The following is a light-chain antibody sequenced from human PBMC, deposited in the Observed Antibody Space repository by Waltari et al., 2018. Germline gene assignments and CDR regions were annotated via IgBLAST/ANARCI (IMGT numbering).Light chain of an antibody. CDR1: ELRLTF. J-gene: IGLJ3*02. CDR2: QNG. CDR3: QAWDRGTWGV. V-gene: IGLV3-1*01. Sequence: SYDLTQPPPVPVSPGPPASLPCSGHELRLTFVCWYQQKPGQSPILVIYQNGRRPSGIPGRFSGSNSGNTATLTISGTQAVDEADYYCQAWDRGTWGVFGGGTRLTVL.